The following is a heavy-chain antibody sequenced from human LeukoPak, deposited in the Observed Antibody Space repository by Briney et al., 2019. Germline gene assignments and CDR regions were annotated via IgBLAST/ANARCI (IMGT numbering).Heavy chain of an antibody. V-gene: IGHV3-33*01. CDR1: GFTLSSYG. J-gene: IGHJ4*02. Sequence: GGSLRLSCAASGFTLSSYGMHWVRQAPGKGLEWVALIWYDGSNKYYTDSVKGRFTISRDSSKNTLYLQMNSLRAEDTAVYYCARGQYSPDYWGQGTLVTVSS. D-gene: IGHD2-15*01. CDR2: IWYDGSNK. CDR3: ARGQYSPDY.